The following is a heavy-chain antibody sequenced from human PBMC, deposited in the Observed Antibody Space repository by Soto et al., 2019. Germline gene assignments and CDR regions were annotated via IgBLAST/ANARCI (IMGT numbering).Heavy chain of an antibody. J-gene: IGHJ3*02. Sequence: SETLSLTCTVSGGSISSSSYYWGWIRQPPGKGLEWIGSIYYSGSTYYNPSLKSRVTISVDTSKNQFSLKLSSVTAADTAVYYCARDVAAAGPTFDAFDIWGQGTMVTVSS. V-gene: IGHV4-39*02. CDR3: ARDVAAAGPTFDAFDI. CDR1: GGSISSSSYY. CDR2: IYYSGST. D-gene: IGHD6-13*01.